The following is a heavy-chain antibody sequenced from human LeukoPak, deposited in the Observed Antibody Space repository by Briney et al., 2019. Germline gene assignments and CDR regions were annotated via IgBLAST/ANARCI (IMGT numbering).Heavy chain of an antibody. V-gene: IGHV1-2*02. CDR2: INPNSGGT. Sequence: RASVKVSCKASGYTFTGYYMHWVRQAPGQGLEWMGWINPNSGGTNYAQKFQGRVTMTRDTSISTAYMELSRLRSDDTAVYYCARGTGEGYSYGRYYFDYWAREPWSPSPQ. CDR1: GYTFTGYY. J-gene: IGHJ4*02. CDR3: ARGTGEGYSYGRYYFDY. D-gene: IGHD5-18*01.